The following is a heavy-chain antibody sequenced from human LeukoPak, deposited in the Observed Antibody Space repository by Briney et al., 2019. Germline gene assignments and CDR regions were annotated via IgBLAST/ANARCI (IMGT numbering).Heavy chain of an antibody. D-gene: IGHD3-10*01. CDR1: GGSIRSSYYY. V-gene: IGHV4-39*01. CDR3: WAEESGY. J-gene: IGHJ4*02. CDR2: IYDSGST. Sequence: SETLSLTCTVSGGSIRSSYYYWGWIRQPPGKGLEWIGSIYDSGSTYYNPSLKSRVTISVDTSKNQFSLKLNSVTAADTAVYYCWAEESGYWGQGTLVTVSS.